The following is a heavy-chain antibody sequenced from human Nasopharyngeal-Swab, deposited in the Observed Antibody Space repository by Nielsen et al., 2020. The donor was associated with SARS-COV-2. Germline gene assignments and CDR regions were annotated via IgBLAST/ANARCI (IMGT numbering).Heavy chain of an antibody. Sequence: SETLSLTCTVSGGSISSYYWSWIRQFPGKGLEWIGYIYYSGSTNYNPSLKSRVTISVDTSKNQFSLKLNPVTAADTAVYYCARSSGGYSYGVPYYFDYWGQGTLVTVSS. CDR3: ARSSGGYSYGVPYYFDY. V-gene: IGHV4-59*13. CDR1: GGSISSYY. D-gene: IGHD5-18*01. J-gene: IGHJ4*02. CDR2: IYYSGST.